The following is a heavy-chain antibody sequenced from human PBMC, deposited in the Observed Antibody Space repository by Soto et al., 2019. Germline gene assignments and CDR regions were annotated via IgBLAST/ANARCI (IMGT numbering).Heavy chain of an antibody. CDR1: GGTFSSYA. V-gene: IGHV1-69*13. J-gene: IGHJ6*02. Sequence: ASVKVSCKASGGTFSSYAISWVRQAPGQGLEWMGGIIPIFGTANYAQKFQGRVTITADESTSTAYMELSSLRSEDTAVYYCARYWGDYYDSSGLRAGNLGRVFYGMDVWSQGTTVTVSS. CDR2: IIPIFGTA. D-gene: IGHD3-22*01. CDR3: ARYWGDYYDSSGLRAGNLGRVFYGMDV.